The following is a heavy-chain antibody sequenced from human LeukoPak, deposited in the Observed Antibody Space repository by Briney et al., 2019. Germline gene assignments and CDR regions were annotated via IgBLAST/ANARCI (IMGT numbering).Heavy chain of an antibody. CDR3: ARDELLRCDY. CDR1: GYTFTSYG. CDR2: ISAYNGNT. Sequence: ASVKVSCRASGYTFTSYGISWVRQAPGQGLEWMRWISAYNGNTNYAQILQGRVTMTTDTSTSTAYMELRSLRSDDTAVYYCARDELLRCDYWGQGTLVTVSS. D-gene: IGHD1-26*01. J-gene: IGHJ4*02. V-gene: IGHV1-18*01.